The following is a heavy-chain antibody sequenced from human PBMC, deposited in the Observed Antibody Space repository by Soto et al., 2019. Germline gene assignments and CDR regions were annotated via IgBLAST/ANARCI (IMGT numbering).Heavy chain of an antibody. CDR3: ARIEVTIFGTEFDY. V-gene: IGHV1-8*01. Sequence: ASVKVSCKASGYTFTSYDINWVRQATGQGLEWMGWMNPNSGNTGYAQKFQGRVTMTRNTSISTAYMELSSLRSEDTAVYYCARIEVTIFGTEFDYWGQGTLVTVSS. CDR1: GYTFTSYD. J-gene: IGHJ4*02. CDR2: MNPNSGNT. D-gene: IGHD3-3*01.